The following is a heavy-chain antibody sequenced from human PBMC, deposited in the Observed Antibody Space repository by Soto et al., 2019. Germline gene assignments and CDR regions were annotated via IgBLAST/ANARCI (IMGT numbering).Heavy chain of an antibody. CDR3: ARDSRMDV. V-gene: IGHV3-48*03. CDR1: GFTLSSYE. CDR2: ISSSGITI. Sequence: EVQLVESGGGLVQPGVSLRLSCAASGFTLSSYEMKWVRQAPGKGLEWVSYISSSGITIYYADSVKGRFTISRDNAKNSLYLQMNGLRAEDTDVYYCARDSRMDVWGQGTTVTVSS. J-gene: IGHJ6*02.